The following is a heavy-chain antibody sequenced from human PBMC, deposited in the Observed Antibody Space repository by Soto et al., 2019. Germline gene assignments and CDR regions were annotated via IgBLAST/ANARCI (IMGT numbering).Heavy chain of an antibody. J-gene: IGHJ5*02. CDR3: AREKLSTIFGVVTSGWFDP. D-gene: IGHD3-3*01. V-gene: IGHV4-59*01. CDR1: GGSISSYY. CDR2: IYYSGST. Sequence: SETLSLTCTVSGGSISSYYWSWIRQPPGKGLEWIGYIYYSGSTNYNPSLKSRVTISVDTSKNQFSLKLSSVTAADTAVYYCAREKLSTIFGVVTSGWFDPWGQGTLVTVSS.